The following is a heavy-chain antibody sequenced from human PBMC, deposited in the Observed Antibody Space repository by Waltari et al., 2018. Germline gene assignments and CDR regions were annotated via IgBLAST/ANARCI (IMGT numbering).Heavy chain of an antibody. CDR3: TTDSDSGYSSGWDPPDY. CDR1: GFTFSNAW. J-gene: IGHJ4*02. V-gene: IGHV3-15*01. D-gene: IGHD6-19*01. CDR2: IKSKTDGGTT. Sequence: EVQLVESGGGLVKPGGSLRLSCAASGFTFSNAWMSWVRQAPGKGLEWVGRIKSKTDGGTTDYAEPVKGRFTISRDDSKNTLYLQMNSLKTEDTAVYYCTTDSDSGYSSGWDPPDYWGQGTLVTVSS.